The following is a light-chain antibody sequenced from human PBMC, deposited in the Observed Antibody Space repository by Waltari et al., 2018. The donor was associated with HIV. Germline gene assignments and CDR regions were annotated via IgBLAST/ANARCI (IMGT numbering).Light chain of an antibody. V-gene: IGLV1-47*01. CDR3: ASWDDSLSGWV. J-gene: IGLJ3*02. Sequence: QSVLTQPPSASGTPGQTVTIPCSGSSSNLGGNHAPRYQRLPGTAPKLRIYRNNQRPSGVPDRFSGSKSGTSASLAISGLRSEDEADYYCASWDDSLSGWVFGGGTKVTVL. CDR1: SSNLGGNH. CDR2: RNN.